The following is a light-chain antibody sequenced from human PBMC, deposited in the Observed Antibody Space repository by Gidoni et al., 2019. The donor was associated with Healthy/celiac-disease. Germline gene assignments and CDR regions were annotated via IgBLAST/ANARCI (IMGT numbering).Light chain of an antibody. Sequence: QSVLTQQPSASGTPGQGVTISCSGSSDNIGSNTVNWYQQLPGTAHKLLIYSNNQRPSGVPNRFSGSKSGTSASLAISGLQSEDEADYYCAAWDDSLNGWVFGGGTKLTVL. J-gene: IGLJ3*02. V-gene: IGLV1-44*01. CDR2: SNN. CDR1: SDNIGSNT. CDR3: AAWDDSLNGWV.